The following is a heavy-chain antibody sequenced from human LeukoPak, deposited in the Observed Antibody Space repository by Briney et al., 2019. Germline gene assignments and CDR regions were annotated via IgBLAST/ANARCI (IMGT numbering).Heavy chain of an antibody. CDR2: TYYRFKWSN. CDR3: ARDQHLNGGELAESLVDY. CDR1: GDSVSSNTAV. J-gene: IGHJ4*02. V-gene: IGHV6-1*01. Sequence: PSQTLSLTCAISGDSVSSNTAVWNWIRQSPSRGLEWLGRTYYRFKWSNNYAVSVKSRIIINPDTSENQFSLQLNSMTPEDTAVYYCARDQHLNGGELAESLVDYWGQGTLVTVSS. D-gene: IGHD7-27*01.